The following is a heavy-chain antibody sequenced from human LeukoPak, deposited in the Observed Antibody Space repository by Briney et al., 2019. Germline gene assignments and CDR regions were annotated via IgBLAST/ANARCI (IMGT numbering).Heavy chain of an antibody. CDR1: GGTFSSYA. Sequence: SVKVSCKASGGTFSSYAISWVRQAPGQGLEWMGGIIPIFGTANYAQKFQGRVTITRDTSASTAYMELSSLRSEDTAVYYCARPTDDYYYGMDVWGQGTTVTVSS. V-gene: IGHV1-69*05. D-gene: IGHD4-17*01. CDR3: ARPTDDYYYGMDV. J-gene: IGHJ6*02. CDR2: IIPIFGTA.